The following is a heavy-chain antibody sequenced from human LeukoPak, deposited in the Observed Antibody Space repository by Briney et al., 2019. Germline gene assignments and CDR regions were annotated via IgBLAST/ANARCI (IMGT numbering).Heavy chain of an antibody. J-gene: IGHJ3*02. Sequence: ASVKVSCKASGYTFTSYDINWVRQATGQGLEWMGWISAYNGNTNYAQKLQGRVTMTTDTSTSTAYMELRSLRSDDTAVYYCARDQWFGELFRDAFDIWGQGTMVTVSS. D-gene: IGHD3-10*01. CDR1: GYTFTSYD. CDR3: ARDQWFGELFRDAFDI. V-gene: IGHV1-18*01. CDR2: ISAYNGNT.